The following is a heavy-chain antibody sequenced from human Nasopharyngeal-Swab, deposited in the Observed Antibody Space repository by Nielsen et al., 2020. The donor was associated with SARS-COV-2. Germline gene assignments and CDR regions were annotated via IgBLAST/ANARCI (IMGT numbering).Heavy chain of an antibody. CDR1: GDSVSSNTAA. Sequence: SQTLSLTCAISGDSVSSNTAAWSWIRQSPSRGLEWLGRTWYRSKWHYEYAESVKCRFTINPDTTKNQFYLQLNSVTPEDTAVYYCARGSQGTRWSWGQGTLVTVSS. J-gene: IGHJ5*02. D-gene: IGHD2-15*01. V-gene: IGHV6-1*01. CDR3: ARGSQGTRWS. CDR2: TWYRSKWHY.